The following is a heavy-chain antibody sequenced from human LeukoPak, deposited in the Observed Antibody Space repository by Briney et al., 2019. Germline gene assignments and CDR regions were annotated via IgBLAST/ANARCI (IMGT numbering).Heavy chain of an antibody. V-gene: IGHV4-38-2*02. D-gene: IGHD6-19*01. CDR3: AREDSSGWSRNVFDI. CDR2: LYHRGST. Sequence: SETLSLTCTVSGYSISSGYYWGWIRQPPGKGLEWIGNLYHRGSTYYNPSLKSRVTISVDTSKNQFSLKLTSVTAADTAVYYCAREDSSGWSRNVFDIWGQGTMVTVSS. J-gene: IGHJ3*02. CDR1: GYSISSGYY.